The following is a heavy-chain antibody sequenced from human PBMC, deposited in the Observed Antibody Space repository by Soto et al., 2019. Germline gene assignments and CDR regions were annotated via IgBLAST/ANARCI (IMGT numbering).Heavy chain of an antibody. J-gene: IGHJ5*02. V-gene: IGHV4-39*01. CDR1: GGSISSSSYY. CDR2: IFYSGTT. D-gene: IGHD1-26*01. Sequence: SETLSLTCTVSGGSISSSSYYWGWIRQPPGKGLEWIGSIFYSGTTFFNPALQSRVTISVDTSENQVSLKLSSVTAADTALYFCARQKWEQPKWFDPWGQGTLVTVSS. CDR3: ARQKWEQPKWFDP.